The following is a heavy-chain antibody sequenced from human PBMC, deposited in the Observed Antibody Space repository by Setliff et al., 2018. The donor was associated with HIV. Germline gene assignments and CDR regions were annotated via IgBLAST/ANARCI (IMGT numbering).Heavy chain of an antibody. J-gene: IGHJ6*03. CDR2: IWYDGTNE. V-gene: IGHV3-33*06. CDR3: AKVHPPDMDV. Sequence: GGSLRLSCAASGFTFSNYAIHWVRQAPGKGLEWVALIWYDGTNEYYADSVKGRFTISRDNSKNTLYLQMNSLRAEDTAVYYCAKVHPPDMDVWGKGTTVTVSS. CDR1: GFTFSNYA.